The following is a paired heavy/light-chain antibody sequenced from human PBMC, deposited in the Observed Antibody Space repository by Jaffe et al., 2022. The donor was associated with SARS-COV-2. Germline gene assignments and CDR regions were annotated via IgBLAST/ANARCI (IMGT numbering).Light chain of an antibody. CDR2: AAN. J-gene: IGLJ1*01. CDR1: SSNIGTNS. CDR3: AAWDDSLSGSYV. V-gene: IGLV1-44*01. Sequence: QSVLTQPPSASGTPGQRVTISCSGSSSNIGTNSVNWYQQVPGTAPKVLIYAANQRPSGVPDRFSGSKSGTSASLAISGLQSEDEADYYCAAWDDSLSGSYVFGTGTKVTVL.
Heavy chain of an antibody. D-gene: IGHD1-26*01. V-gene: IGHV3-53*02. CDR2: ISNSNNT. CDR3: ARAKVGYSHYFYYYMDV. J-gene: IGHJ6*03. Sequence: EVQVVETGGGLIQPGGSLRLSCAASGFSVSSNYMNWVRQAPGKGLESVSLISNSNNTYYADSVRGRFTISRDYSKNTLYLQMNSLRAEDTAVYYCARAKVGYSHYFYYYMDVWGKGTTVTVSS. CDR1: GFSVSSNY.